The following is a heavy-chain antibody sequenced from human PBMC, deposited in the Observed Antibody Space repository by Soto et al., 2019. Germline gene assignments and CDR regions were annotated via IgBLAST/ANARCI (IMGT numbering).Heavy chain of an antibody. V-gene: IGHV4-59*12. Sequence: SETLSLTCTVSGGSISSYYWSWIRQPPGKGLEWIGYISHSGSTYFNPSLKSRVTISVDRSKNQFSLKLSSVTAADTAVYYCARGGLLPDYWGPGTLVTVSS. CDR1: GGSISSYY. D-gene: IGHD6-19*01. J-gene: IGHJ4*02. CDR3: ARGGLLPDY. CDR2: ISHSGST.